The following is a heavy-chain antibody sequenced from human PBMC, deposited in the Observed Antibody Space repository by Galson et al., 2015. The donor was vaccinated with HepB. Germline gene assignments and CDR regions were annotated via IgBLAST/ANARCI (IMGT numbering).Heavy chain of an antibody. J-gene: IGHJ1*01. D-gene: IGHD4-11*01. V-gene: IGHV1-2*06. CDR1: GYTFTGYY. CDR2: INPNSGGT. Sequence: SVKVSCKASGYTFTGYYMHWVRQAPGQGLEWMGRINPNSGGTNYAQKFQGRVTMTRDTSISTAYMELSRLRSDDTAVYYCAREPHSNYRRQYFQHWGQGTLVTVSS. CDR3: AREPHSNYRRQYFQH.